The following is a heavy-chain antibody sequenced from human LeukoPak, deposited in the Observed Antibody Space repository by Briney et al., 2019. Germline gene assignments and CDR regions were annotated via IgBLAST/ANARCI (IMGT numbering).Heavy chain of an antibody. Sequence: GGSLRLSCAASGFTFSSYGMHWVRQAPGKGLEWVAVIWYDGSNKYYADSVKGRFTISRDNSKNTLYLQMNSLRAEDTAVYYCARVTRLQANDYWGQGTLDTVSS. CDR1: GFTFSSYG. D-gene: IGHD5-24*01. V-gene: IGHV3-33*01. CDR3: ARVTRLQANDY. CDR2: IWYDGSNK. J-gene: IGHJ4*02.